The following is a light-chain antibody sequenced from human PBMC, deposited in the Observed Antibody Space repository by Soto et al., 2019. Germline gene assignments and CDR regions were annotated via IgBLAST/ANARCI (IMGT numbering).Light chain of an antibody. J-gene: IGKJ5*01. Sequence: DVQMTQSPSTLSASVGDRVTITCRASQSINNLLAWYQQKPGKAPKLLIYAASTLQNGVPSTFSGSGSGTEFTLTISSLQPEDFGTYYCQQFKSYPITFGQGTRLEIK. V-gene: IGKV1-5*01. CDR3: QQFKSYPIT. CDR1: QSINNL. CDR2: AAS.